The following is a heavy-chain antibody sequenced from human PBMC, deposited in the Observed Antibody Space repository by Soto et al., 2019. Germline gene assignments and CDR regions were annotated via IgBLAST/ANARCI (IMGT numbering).Heavy chain of an antibody. CDR1: GYTFTSYA. J-gene: IGHJ6*02. V-gene: IGHV1-3*01. CDR2: INAGKGNT. D-gene: IGHD3-22*01. Sequence: ASVKVSCKASGYTFTSYAMHWVRQAPGQRLEWMGWINAGKGNTKYSQKFQGRVTITRDTSASTAYMELSSLRSEDTAVYYCARGIENYYHSSGPVPLWYYYGMDVWGQGTTVTVSS. CDR3: ARGIENYYHSSGPVPLWYYYGMDV.